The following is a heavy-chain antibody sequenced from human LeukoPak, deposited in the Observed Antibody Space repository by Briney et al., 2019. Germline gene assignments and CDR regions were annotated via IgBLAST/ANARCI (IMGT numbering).Heavy chain of an antibody. CDR1: GYTFTSYG. V-gene: IGHV1-18*01. CDR2: ISAYNGNT. Sequence: ASVKVSCKASGYTFTSYGISWVRQAPGQGLEWMGWISAYNGNTNYAQKLQGRVTMTTDTSTSTAYMELRSLRSDDTAVYYCARERKTYYDFWSGYSEDWFDPWGQGTLVTVPS. J-gene: IGHJ5*02. D-gene: IGHD3-3*01. CDR3: ARERKTYYDFWSGYSEDWFDP.